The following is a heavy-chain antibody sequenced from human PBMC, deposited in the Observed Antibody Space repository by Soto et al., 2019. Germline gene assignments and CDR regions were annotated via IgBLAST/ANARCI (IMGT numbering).Heavy chain of an antibody. CDR3: ARLTKLALSPGLFVY. V-gene: IGHV4-59*08. CDR2: IYYSGST. J-gene: IGHJ4*02. Sequence: PSETLSLTCTVSGGSISSYYWSWIRQPPGKGLEWIGYIYYSGSTNYNPSLKSRVTISVDTSKNQFSLKLSSVTAADTAVYYCARLTKLALSPGLFVYWGQGTLVTVSS. D-gene: IGHD1-1*01. CDR1: GGSISSYY.